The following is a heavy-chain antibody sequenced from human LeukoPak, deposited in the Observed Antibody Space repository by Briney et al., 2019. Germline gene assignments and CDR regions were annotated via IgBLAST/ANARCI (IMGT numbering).Heavy chain of an antibody. V-gene: IGHV4-39*07. CDR3: ARGQARLAWFDP. J-gene: IGHJ5*02. CDR2: IYHSGST. D-gene: IGHD6-19*01. CDR1: GGSISSSGYY. Sequence: TSGTLSLTCTVSGGSISSSGYYWGWIRQPPGKGLEWIGSIYHSGSTYYNPSLKSRVTISVDTSKNQFSLKLRSVTAADTAVYYCARGQARLAWFDPWGQGTLVTVSS.